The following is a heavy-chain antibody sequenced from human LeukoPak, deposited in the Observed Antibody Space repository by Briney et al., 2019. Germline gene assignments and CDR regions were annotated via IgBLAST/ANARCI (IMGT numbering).Heavy chain of an antibody. J-gene: IGHJ5*01. D-gene: IGHD2/OR15-2a*01. CDR1: GYTFTAYY. CDR3: ARLTYDTTSS. Sequence: GASAKVSCMASGYTFTAYYIHWVRQAPGQGLEWMGWINPNSGDTNYAQKFQGRVTMTRDTSISTAYMELGRLTFDDTAIYYCARLTYDTTSSWGHRKLVTVSS. CDR2: INPNSGDT. V-gene: IGHV1-2*02.